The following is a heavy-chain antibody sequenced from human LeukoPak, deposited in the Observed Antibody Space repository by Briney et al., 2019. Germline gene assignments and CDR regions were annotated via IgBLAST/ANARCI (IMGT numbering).Heavy chain of an antibody. CDR1: GFTVSSNY. Sequence: GGSLRLSCAASGFTVSSNYMSWVRQAPGKGLEWVSVIYSGGSTYYADSVKGRFTISRDNAKNSLYLQMNSLRAEDTAVYYCARSRVVVVAATPLGDYYYGMDVWGQGTTVTVSS. CDR2: IYSGGST. D-gene: IGHD2-15*01. J-gene: IGHJ6*02. CDR3: ARSRVVVVAATPLGDYYYGMDV. V-gene: IGHV3-53*01.